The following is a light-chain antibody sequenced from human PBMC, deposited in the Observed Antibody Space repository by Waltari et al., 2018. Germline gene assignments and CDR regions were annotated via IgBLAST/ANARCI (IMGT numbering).Light chain of an antibody. V-gene: IGLV4-69*01. J-gene: IGLJ3*02. Sequence: QLVLTQSPSASASLGASVKLTCTLSSGHSSNVIAWLQQQPEKGPRYLMKVNSDGSHSKGDKIPDRFSGSSSGTEHYLTTPSLQSEDEADYYCQTGSHGTWVFGGGTKLTVL. CDR2: VNSDGSH. CDR1: SGHSSNV. CDR3: QTGSHGTWV.